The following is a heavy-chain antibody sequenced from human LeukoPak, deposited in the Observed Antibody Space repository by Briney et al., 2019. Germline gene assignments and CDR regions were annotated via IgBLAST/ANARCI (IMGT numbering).Heavy chain of an antibody. CDR3: AKDPRIQLWSGHAFDI. J-gene: IGHJ3*02. D-gene: IGHD5-18*01. Sequence: GGSLRLSCAASGFTFSSYAMSWVRQAPGKGLEWVSAISGSGGSTYYADSVKGRFTTSRDNSKNTLYLQMNSLRAEDTAVYYCAKDPRIQLWSGHAFDIWGQGTMVTVSS. CDR1: GFTFSSYA. V-gene: IGHV3-23*01. CDR2: ISGSGGST.